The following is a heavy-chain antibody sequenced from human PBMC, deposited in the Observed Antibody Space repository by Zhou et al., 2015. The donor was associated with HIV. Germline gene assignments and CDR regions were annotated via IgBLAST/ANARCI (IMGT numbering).Heavy chain of an antibody. CDR3: ARSHGSGWAYYYYGMDV. CDR1: GGTFSSYA. Sequence: QVQLVQSGAEVKKPGSSVKVSCKASGGTFSSYAISWVRQAPGQGLEWMGGIIPIFGTANYAQKFQGRVTITADKSTSTAYMELSSLRSEDTAVYYCARSHGSGWAYYYYGMDVWGQGTTVTVSS. V-gene: IGHV1-69*06. J-gene: IGHJ6*02. D-gene: IGHD6-19*01. CDR2: IIPIFGTA.